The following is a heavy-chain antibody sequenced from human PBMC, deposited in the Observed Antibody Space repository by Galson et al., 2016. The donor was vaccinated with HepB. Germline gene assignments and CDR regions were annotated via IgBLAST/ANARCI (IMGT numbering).Heavy chain of an antibody. J-gene: IGHJ5*02. CDR2: IKPDGTEP. D-gene: IGHD3-10*01. CDR1: GFTFSYFW. CDR3: ATAMGRGGTES. V-gene: IGHV3-7*01. Sequence: SLRLSCAASGFTFSYFWMSWVRQSPGKGPEWVAIIKPDGTEPYYVGSVKGRFTISRDNAENSLYLQMNSLRVEDTAVYYCATAMGRGGTESWGQGTLVTVSS.